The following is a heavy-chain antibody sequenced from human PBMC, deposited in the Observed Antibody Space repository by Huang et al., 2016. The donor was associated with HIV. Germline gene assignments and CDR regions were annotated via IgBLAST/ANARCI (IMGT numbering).Heavy chain of an antibody. CDR3: VRDSSSGLQLRY. CDR1: GYTFSTYS. J-gene: IGHJ4*02. CDR2: RSKTSGST. V-gene: IGHV3-48*01. D-gene: IGHD3-22*01. Sequence: EVQLVESGGSLAQPGGSLRLSCVASGYTFSTYSMNWVRQAPGNGLEWCSYRSKTSGSTSYAESVKGRFTVSRDNVKNSLYLQMNRLRVEDTAMYYCVRDSSSGLQLRYWGQGALVIVS.